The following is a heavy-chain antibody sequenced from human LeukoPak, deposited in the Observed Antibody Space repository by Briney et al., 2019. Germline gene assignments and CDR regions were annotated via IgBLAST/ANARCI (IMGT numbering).Heavy chain of an antibody. Sequence: PGRSLRLSCAASGFSFRSYGMHWVRQAPGKGLEWVAVIWYGGSNKYYADSVKGRFTISRDNSKNTLYLQMNSLRAEDTAVYYCASVRGGYYRGGYFDYWGQGTLVTVSS. J-gene: IGHJ4*02. V-gene: IGHV3-33*01. CDR1: GFSFRSYG. CDR2: IWYGGSNK. CDR3: ASVRGGYYRGGYFDY. D-gene: IGHD3-10*02.